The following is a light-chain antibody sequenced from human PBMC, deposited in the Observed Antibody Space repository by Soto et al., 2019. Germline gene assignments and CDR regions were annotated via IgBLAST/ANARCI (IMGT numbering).Light chain of an antibody. J-gene: IGKJ1*01. CDR3: QHYASYPGT. CDR1: QSLSGW. Sequence: DIQLTQIPSTLSSSIGDRVTLTCRASQSLSGWLAWYQQTPGKAPTLLISDAFRRTSGVPSRFRGSGSGTEFSLTSSNLQPGYSANFCWQHYASYPGTFGRGTKVDI. CDR2: DAF. V-gene: IGKV1-5*01.